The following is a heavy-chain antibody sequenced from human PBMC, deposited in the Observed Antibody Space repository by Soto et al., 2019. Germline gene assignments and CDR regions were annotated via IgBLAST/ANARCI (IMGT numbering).Heavy chain of an antibody. Sequence: PGESLKISCKGSGYTFTHYWIGSVRQLPGKGLEWMGIIDPGDCDTRYSPPFQGDVTITVDKSTNPAHLQWKSLRATDPAMYYCPRHISNFRFYFYAMYVWGQGTTVTVSS. CDR1: GYTFTHYW. V-gene: IGHV5-51*01. J-gene: IGHJ6*02. CDR3: PRHISNFRFYFYAMYV. CDR2: IDPGDCDT. D-gene: IGHD4-4*01.